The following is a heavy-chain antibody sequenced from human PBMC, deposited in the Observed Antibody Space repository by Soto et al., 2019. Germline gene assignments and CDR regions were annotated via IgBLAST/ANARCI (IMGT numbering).Heavy chain of an antibody. J-gene: IGHJ4*02. CDR2: IDSGDGTT. CDR1: GFDFGDYY. Sequence: GGSLRLSCTGSGFDFGDYYMSWIRQTPGKGLEWVSYIDSGDGTTYYTDSVKGRFTISRDNAKKTVYLQMSSLRVEDTALYYCVRPYYSSSWFPFDRWGQGTLVTVSS. V-gene: IGHV3-11*01. CDR3: VRPYYSSSWFPFDR. D-gene: IGHD6-13*01.